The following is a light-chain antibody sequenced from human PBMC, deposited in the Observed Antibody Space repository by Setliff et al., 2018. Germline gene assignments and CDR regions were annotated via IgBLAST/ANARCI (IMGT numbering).Light chain of an antibody. V-gene: IGLV1-40*01. J-gene: IGLJ1*01. CDR2: GNS. CDR3: QSYDSSLSGSGV. Sequence: QSALTQPPSVSGAPGQRVTISCTGSSSNIGAGYDVHWYQQLPGTAPKLLIYGNSNRPSGVPDRFSGSKSGTSASLAITGLQAEDEADYYCQSYDSSLSGSGVFGTGTK. CDR1: SSNIGAGYD.